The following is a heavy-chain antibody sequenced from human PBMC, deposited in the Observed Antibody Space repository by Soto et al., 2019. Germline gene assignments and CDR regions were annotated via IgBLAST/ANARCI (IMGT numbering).Heavy chain of an antibody. Sequence: QVQLVQSGAEVKKPGASVKVSCKASGYTFTSYAMHWVRQAPGQRLEWMGWINAGNGNTKYSQKFQGRVTITRDTSASTAYMELGSLRSEDTAVYYCARSTMVRGVTPWGQGTLVTVSS. D-gene: IGHD3-10*01. V-gene: IGHV1-3*01. CDR3: ARSTMVRGVTP. J-gene: IGHJ5*02. CDR1: GYTFTSYA. CDR2: INAGNGNT.